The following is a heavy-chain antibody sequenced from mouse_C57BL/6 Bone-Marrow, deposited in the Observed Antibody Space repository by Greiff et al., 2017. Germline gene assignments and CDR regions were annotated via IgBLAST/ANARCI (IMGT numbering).Heavy chain of an antibody. CDR2: ISSGGSYT. CDR3: ARRNRGYYFDY. CDR1: GFTFSSYG. Sequence: EVKVVESGGDLVKPGGSLKLSCAASGFTFSSYGMSWVRQTPDKRLEWVATISSGGSYTSYPDSVKGRFTISRDNAKNTLYLQMSSLKSEDTAMYYCARRNRGYYFDYWGQGTTLTVSS. J-gene: IGHJ2*01. V-gene: IGHV5-6*02.